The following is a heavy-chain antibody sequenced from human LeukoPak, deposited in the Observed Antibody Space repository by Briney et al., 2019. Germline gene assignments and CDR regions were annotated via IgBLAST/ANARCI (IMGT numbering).Heavy chain of an antibody. CDR1: RFAFSSHY. J-gene: IGHJ4*02. CDR3: VRGHYADY. Sequence: GGSLRLSCAASRFAFSSHYMNWVRQAPGKGLEWVANIKPDGSEENYVDSVRGRFTISRDNAKNSVYLQMNSLRADDTALYYCVRGHYADYTSQGTLVTVSS. V-gene: IGHV3-7*01. CDR2: IKPDGSEE.